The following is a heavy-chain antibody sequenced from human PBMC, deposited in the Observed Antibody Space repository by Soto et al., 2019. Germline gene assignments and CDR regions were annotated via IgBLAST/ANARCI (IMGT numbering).Heavy chain of an antibody. CDR3: ARRIFYGDAYFDY. CDR1: VGSISRGVYS. D-gene: IGHD4-17*01. J-gene: IGHJ4*02. V-gene: IGHV4-30-4*01. CDR2: IYYSGST. Sequence: SETLSLTCTVSVGSISRGVYSGGWFRKPPGKGLEWIGYIYYSGSTYYNPSLKSRVTISVDTSKNQFSLKLSSVTAADTAVYYCARRIFYGDAYFDYWGQGTLVTVSS.